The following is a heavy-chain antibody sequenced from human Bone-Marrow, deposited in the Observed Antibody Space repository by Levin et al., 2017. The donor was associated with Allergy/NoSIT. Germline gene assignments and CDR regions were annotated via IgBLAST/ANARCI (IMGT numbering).Heavy chain of an antibody. Sequence: PSETLSLTCTVSGGSINNYYWSWIRQSPGKGLECIGYIYHGVTTNYNPSLKSRVTISLDTSKNQVSLTLSSVTAADTAVYYCAREGRTGYGCFDFWGQGILVTVSS. J-gene: IGHJ4*02. V-gene: IGHV4-59*01. CDR1: GGSINNYY. CDR3: AREGRTGYGCFDF. CDR2: IYHGVTT. D-gene: IGHD1-14*01.